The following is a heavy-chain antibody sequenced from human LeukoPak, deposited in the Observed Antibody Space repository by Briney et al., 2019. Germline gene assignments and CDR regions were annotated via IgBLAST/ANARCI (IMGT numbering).Heavy chain of an antibody. CDR2: IYHSVGT. J-gene: IGHJ1*01. Sequence: SETLSLTCAVYGGSFSGYYWSWLRQHPGKGLEWIGYIYHSVGTYYNPSLKSRITISVDTSKNQFSLKLSSVTAADTAVYYCASYYDRSGYHEAFQNWGQGTLVSVSS. D-gene: IGHD3-22*01. CDR3: ASYYDRSGYHEAFQN. V-gene: IGHV4-34*09. CDR1: GGSFSGYY.